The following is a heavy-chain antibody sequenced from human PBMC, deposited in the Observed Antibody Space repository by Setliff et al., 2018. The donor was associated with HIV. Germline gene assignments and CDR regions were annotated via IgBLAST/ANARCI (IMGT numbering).Heavy chain of an antibody. CDR3: VRDLTTIVTRKVFDI. D-gene: IGHD4-4*01. J-gene: IGHJ3*02. CDR2: ISYDGSYK. V-gene: IGHV3-30*19. Sequence: PGGSLRLSCAASGFTFNSYGIHWVRQAPGKGLEWVAVISYDGSYKNYAESVKGRFTISRDNSKNTLYVQMNSLRADDTAIYYCVRDLTTIVTRKVFDIWGQGTMVTVSS. CDR1: GFTFNSYG.